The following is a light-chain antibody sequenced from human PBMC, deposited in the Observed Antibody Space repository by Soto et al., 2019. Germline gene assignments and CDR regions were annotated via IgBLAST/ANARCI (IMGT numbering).Light chain of an antibody. CDR3: QQYGSSPLT. V-gene: IGKV3-20*01. J-gene: IGKJ4*01. CDR2: DAS. Sequence: EIVMTQSPATLSVSPVERATLSCMASQSVSNNLAWYQQKPGQAPRLLISDASNRATGIPARFSGSGSETDFTLTISRLEPEDFAVYYCQQYGSSPLTFGGGTKVDIK. CDR1: QSVSNN.